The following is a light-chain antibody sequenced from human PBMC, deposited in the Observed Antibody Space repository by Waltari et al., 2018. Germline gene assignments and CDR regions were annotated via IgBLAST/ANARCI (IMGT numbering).Light chain of an antibody. CDR1: SCSVPTPYY. Sequence: QTLVTQEPSFSVSPAGPFTLTCCLISCSVPTPYYPIWYQQTPGQAQSKLIYSTNIRSSGVPDRFSGSILGNKAALIITGAQAVDASDYYCLLYMPSGDWLFGGGTKLTVL. J-gene: IGLJ3*02. CDR2: STN. V-gene: IGLV8-61*01. CDR3: LLYMPSGDWL.